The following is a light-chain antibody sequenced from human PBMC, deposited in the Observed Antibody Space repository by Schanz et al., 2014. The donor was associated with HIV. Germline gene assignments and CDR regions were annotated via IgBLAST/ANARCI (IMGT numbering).Light chain of an antibody. V-gene: IGLV2-14*03. CDR2: DVS. CDR3: SSYANTDTVL. CDR1: SSDVGGYNY. J-gene: IGLJ2*01. Sequence: QSALTQPASVSGSPGQSITISCTGTSSDVGGYNYVSWYQQHPGKAPKLMIYDVSNRPSGVSNRFSGSKSGNTASLTISGLQSDDEANYYCSSYANTDTVLFGGGTKLTV.